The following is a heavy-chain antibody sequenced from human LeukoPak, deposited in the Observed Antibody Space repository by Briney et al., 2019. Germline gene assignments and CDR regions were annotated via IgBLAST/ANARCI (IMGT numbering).Heavy chain of an antibody. D-gene: IGHD5-18*01. J-gene: IGHJ4*02. V-gene: IGHV3-23*01. CDR3: AKGSRGTWIQLWHLDY. Sequence: GGSLRLSCAASGFTVSSNYMSWVRQAPGKGLEWVSAISGSGGSTYYADSVKGRFTISRDNSKNTLYLQMNSLRAEDTAVYYCAKGSRGTWIQLWHLDYWGQGTLVTVSS. CDR1: GFTVSSNY. CDR2: ISGSGGST.